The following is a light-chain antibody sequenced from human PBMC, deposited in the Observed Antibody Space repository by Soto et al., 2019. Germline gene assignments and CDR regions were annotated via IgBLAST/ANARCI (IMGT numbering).Light chain of an antibody. V-gene: IGKV1-39*01. CDR1: QSISTY. CDR2: AAS. J-gene: IGKJ1*01. Sequence: DIQMTQSPSSLSASVGDRVPITCRASQSISTYLNWYQQKPGKAPKLLIYAASSLQSGVPSRFSGSGSGTDFTLTISSLQPEDFATYYCQQSYSTPQTFGQGNKVEIK. CDR3: QQSYSTPQT.